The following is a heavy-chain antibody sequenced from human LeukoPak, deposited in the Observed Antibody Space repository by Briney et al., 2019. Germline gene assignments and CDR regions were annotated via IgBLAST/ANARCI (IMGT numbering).Heavy chain of an antibody. CDR3: ARDQNGDSSGYRTYYYYMDV. CDR1: GGTFSSYA. D-gene: IGHD3-22*01. CDR2: IIPIFGTA. J-gene: IGHJ6*03. V-gene: IGHV1-69*13. Sequence: SVKVSCKASGGTFSSYAISWVRQASGQGLEWMGGIIPIFGTANYAQKFQGRVTITADESTSTAYMELSSLRSEDTAVYYCARDQNGDSSGYRTYYYYMDVWGKGTTVTISS.